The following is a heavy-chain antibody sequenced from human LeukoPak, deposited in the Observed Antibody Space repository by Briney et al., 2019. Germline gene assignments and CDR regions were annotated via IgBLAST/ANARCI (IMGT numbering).Heavy chain of an antibody. CDR2: IDWDDAK. Sequence: SGPTLVNPTQTLTLTCTFSGFSLSTSGMYVSWIRQPPGKALEWLARIDWDDAKYYSPSLKTRLTISKDTSKNQVVLTMTNMDPVDTATYCCARMRRYSSSWYPTDYWGQGTLVTVSS. CDR1: GFSLSTSGMY. D-gene: IGHD6-13*01. CDR3: ARMRRYSSSWYPTDY. V-gene: IGHV2-70*11. J-gene: IGHJ4*02.